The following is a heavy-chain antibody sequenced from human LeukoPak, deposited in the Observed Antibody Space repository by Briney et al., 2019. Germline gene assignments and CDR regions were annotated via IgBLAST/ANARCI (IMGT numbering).Heavy chain of an antibody. CDR1: GGSISSGDYY. CDR3: ARTAEGGAISY. J-gene: IGHJ4*02. Sequence: SQTLSLTCTVSGGSISSGDYYWSCIRLPPGKGLEWIGYIYYSGSTYYNPSLKSRVTISVDTSKNQFSLKLSSVTAADTAVYYCARTAEGGAISYWGQGTLVTVSS. CDR2: IYYSGST. D-gene: IGHD3-10*01. V-gene: IGHV4-31*03.